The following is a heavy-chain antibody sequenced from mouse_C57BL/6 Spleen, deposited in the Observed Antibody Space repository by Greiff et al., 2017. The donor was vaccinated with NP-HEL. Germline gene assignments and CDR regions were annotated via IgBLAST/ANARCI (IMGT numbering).Heavy chain of an antibody. Sequence: EVQGVESGGGLVQPGGSLSLSCAASGFTFTDYYMSWVRQPPGEALEWLGFIRNKANGYTTEYSASVKGRFTISRDNSQSILYLQMNALRAEDSATYYCARYEYYGHWYFDVWGTGTTVTVSS. CDR2: IRNKANGYTT. CDR1: GFTFTDYY. V-gene: IGHV7-3*01. D-gene: IGHD1-1*01. J-gene: IGHJ1*03. CDR3: ARYEYYGHWYFDV.